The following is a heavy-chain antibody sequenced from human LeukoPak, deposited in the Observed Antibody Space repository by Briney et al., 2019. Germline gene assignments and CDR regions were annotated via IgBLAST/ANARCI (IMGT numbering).Heavy chain of an antibody. V-gene: IGHV3-23*01. CDR2: ISGSDGST. D-gene: IGHD3-22*01. CDR3: AKYDSSGYSPSDY. J-gene: IGHJ4*02. CDR1: GFTFSSYA. Sequence: GGSLRLSCAASGFTFSSYAMSWVRQAPGKGLEWVSVISGSDGSTYYADSVKGRFTISRDNSKNTLYLQMNSLRAEDTAVYYCAKYDSSGYSPSDYWGQGTLVTVSS.